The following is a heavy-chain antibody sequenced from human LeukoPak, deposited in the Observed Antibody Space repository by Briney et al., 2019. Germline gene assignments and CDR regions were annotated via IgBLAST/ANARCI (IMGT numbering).Heavy chain of an antibody. CDR1: GFTFSSHA. CDR3: AKTSGWYLGGYFDY. D-gene: IGHD6-19*01. V-gene: IGHV3-23*01. J-gene: IGHJ4*02. Sequence: GGSLRLSCAASGFTFSSHAMSWVRQAPGKGLEWVLGTTDSGGSTNYADSVKGRFTISRGNSKNTLYLQMSSLRAEDTAVYYCAKTSGWYLGGYFDYWGQGTLVTVSS. CDR2: TTDSGGST.